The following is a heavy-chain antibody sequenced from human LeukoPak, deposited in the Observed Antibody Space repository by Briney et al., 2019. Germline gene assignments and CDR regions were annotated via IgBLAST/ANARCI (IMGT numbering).Heavy chain of an antibody. V-gene: IGHV3-7*03. J-gene: IGHJ4*02. Sequence: GGSLRLSCAASGFSLSDYWMSWVRQAPGKGLEWVANIKQDGSEIYYVDSVKGRFTISRDNAKNSLYLQMNSLRAEDTAVYYCAKGQMATINAYFDYWGQGTLVTVSS. CDR1: GFSLSDYW. D-gene: IGHD5-24*01. CDR2: IKQDGSEI. CDR3: AKGQMATINAYFDY.